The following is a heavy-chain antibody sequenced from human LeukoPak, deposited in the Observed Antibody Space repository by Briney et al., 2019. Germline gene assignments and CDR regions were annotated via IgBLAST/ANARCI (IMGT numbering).Heavy chain of an antibody. J-gene: IGHJ4*02. CDR3: AKRRYDSSGHFDS. Sequence: GGSLRLSCAASGFTVSSNCMSWVRQAPGKGLEWVSVIYSGGSTYYADSVKGRFTISRDNSKNTLYLQMNSLRAEDTAVYFCAKRRYDSSGHFDSWGQGTLVTVSS. D-gene: IGHD3-22*01. V-gene: IGHV3-53*01. CDR1: GFTVSSNC. CDR2: IYSGGST.